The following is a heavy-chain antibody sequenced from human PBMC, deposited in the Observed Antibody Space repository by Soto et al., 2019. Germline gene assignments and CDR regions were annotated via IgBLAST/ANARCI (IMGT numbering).Heavy chain of an antibody. D-gene: IGHD1-26*01. CDR2: ISYDGSNK. CDR1: GFTFSSYA. Sequence: QVQLVESGGGVVQPGRSLRLSCAASGFTFSSYARHWVRQAPGKGLEWVAVISYDGSNKYYADSVKGRFTISRDNSKNTLYLQMNSLRAEDTAVYYCARDGRWELLGIDAFDIWGQGTMVTVSS. V-gene: IGHV3-30-3*01. CDR3: ARDGRWELLGIDAFDI. J-gene: IGHJ3*02.